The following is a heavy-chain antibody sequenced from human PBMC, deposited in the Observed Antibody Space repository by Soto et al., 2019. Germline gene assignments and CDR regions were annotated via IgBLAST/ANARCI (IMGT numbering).Heavy chain of an antibody. V-gene: IGHV3-23*01. CDR1: GFTFSSYA. Sequence: PGGSLRLSCAASGFTFSSYAMSWVRQAPGKGLEWVSAISGSGGSTYYADSVKGRFTISRDNSKNTLYLQMNSLRAEDTAVYYCAKVLEVGATIRDYYYYGMDVWGQGTTVTVSS. J-gene: IGHJ6*02. CDR3: AKVLEVGATIRDYYYYGMDV. D-gene: IGHD5-12*01. CDR2: ISGSGGST.